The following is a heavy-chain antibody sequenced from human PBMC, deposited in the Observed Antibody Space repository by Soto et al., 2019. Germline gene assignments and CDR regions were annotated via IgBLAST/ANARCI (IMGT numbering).Heavy chain of an antibody. CDR3: ARQKWQYGTGSDDFDI. CDR1: GFIVSSNY. V-gene: IGHV3-53*01. D-gene: IGHD3-10*01. CDR2: IYSGGST. J-gene: IGHJ3*02. Sequence: GGSLRLSCAASGFIVSSNYMSWVRQAPGKGLEWVSIIYSGGSTYYADSVKGRFTISRDNSKNSLYLQMNSLRAEDTAVYYCARQKWQYGTGSDDFDIWGQGTMVTVSS.